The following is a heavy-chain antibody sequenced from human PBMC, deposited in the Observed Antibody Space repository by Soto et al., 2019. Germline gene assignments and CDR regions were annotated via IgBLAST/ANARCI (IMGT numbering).Heavy chain of an antibody. CDR3: AKDLYGDYVFSDFDY. Sequence: PGGSLRLSCAASGFTFSSYAMSWVRQAPGKGLEWVSAISGSGGSTYYADSVKGRFTISRDNSKNTLYLQMNSLRAEDTAVYYCAKDLYGDYVFSDFDYWGQGTLVTVSS. CDR1: GFTFSSYA. J-gene: IGHJ4*02. V-gene: IGHV3-23*01. CDR2: ISGSGGST. D-gene: IGHD4-17*01.